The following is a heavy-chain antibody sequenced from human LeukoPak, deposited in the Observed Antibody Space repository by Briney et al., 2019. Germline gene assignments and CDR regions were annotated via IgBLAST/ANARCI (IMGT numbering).Heavy chain of an antibody. CDR1: GFTFSSYA. D-gene: IGHD6-6*01. CDR2: IWYDGSNK. CDR3: ARDLYSSSSITYYYYYYGMDV. V-gene: IGHV3-33*08. J-gene: IGHJ6*02. Sequence: PGGSLRLSCAASGFTFSSYAMSWVRQAPGKGLEWVAVIWYDGSNKYYADSVKGRFTISRDNSKNTLYLQMNSLRAEDTAVYYCARDLYSSSSITYYYYYYGMDVWGQGTTVTVSS.